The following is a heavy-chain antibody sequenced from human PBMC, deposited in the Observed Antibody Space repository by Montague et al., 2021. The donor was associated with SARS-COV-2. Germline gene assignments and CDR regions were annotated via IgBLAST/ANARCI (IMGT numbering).Heavy chain of an antibody. Sequence: PALVKPTQTLTLTCVFSGFSLNTDGVGVAWIRRPPGKALEWLALIYWDGDQRYSPSLKTMLTITKDTSKNRVVLTMTNLDPVDTATYYCARRYDFYRAEAFDVWGQGTMLTVSS. CDR1: GFSLNTDGVG. CDR2: IYWDGDQ. J-gene: IGHJ3*01. CDR3: ARRYDFYRAEAFDV. D-gene: IGHD3-3*01. V-gene: IGHV2-5*02.